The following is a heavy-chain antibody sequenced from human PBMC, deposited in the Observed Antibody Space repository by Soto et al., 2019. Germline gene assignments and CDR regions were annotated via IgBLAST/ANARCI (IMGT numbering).Heavy chain of an antibody. Sequence: ETLSLTCPLSARSISSSNYYWVWTRQPPGKGVEWIGSIYYSGSTSYNLSLKSRVTISVDASKNQFSLKLSSVTAGDTAVYFCASLLGYCSGGSCLIDYRGQGTLVIVSS. V-gene: IGHV4-39*01. D-gene: IGHD2-15*01. J-gene: IGHJ4*02. CDR2: IYYSGST. CDR1: ARSISSSNYY. CDR3: ASLLGYCSGGSCLIDY.